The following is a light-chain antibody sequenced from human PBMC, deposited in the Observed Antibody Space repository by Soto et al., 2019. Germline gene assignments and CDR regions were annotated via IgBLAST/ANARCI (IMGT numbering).Light chain of an antibody. CDR2: DAS. CDR1: QSISSW. V-gene: IGKV1-5*01. CDR3: QQRSNWPT. J-gene: IGKJ5*01. Sequence: DIQMTQSPSTLSASVGDRVTITCRASQSISSWLAWYQQKPGKAPKLLIYDASNRATGIPARFSGSGSGTDFTLTISSLEPEDFAVYYCQQRSNWPTFGQGTRLEIK.